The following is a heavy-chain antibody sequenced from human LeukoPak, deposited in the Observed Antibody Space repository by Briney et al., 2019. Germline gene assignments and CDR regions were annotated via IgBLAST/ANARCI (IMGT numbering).Heavy chain of an antibody. CDR3: AARDGYNRINWEI. V-gene: IGHV1-58*02. CDR2: IVVGSGNT. Sequence: SVKDSCKASGFTFTSSAMQWVRQARGQRLEWIGWIVVGSGNTNYAQKFQERVTITRDMSTSTAYMELSSLRSEDTAVYYCAARDGYNRINWEIWGQGTLVTVSS. CDR1: GFTFTSSA. D-gene: IGHD5-24*01. J-gene: IGHJ4*02.